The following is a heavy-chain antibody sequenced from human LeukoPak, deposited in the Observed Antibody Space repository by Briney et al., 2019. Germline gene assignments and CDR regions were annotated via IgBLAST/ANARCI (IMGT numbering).Heavy chain of an antibody. J-gene: IGHJ6*02. CDR2: IYYSGST. CDR1: GGSISSYY. V-gene: IGHV4-59*12. CDR3: AREGFSSSWFSPTSGMDA. D-gene: IGHD6-13*01. Sequence: SETLSLTCTVSGGSISSYYWSWIRQPPGKGLEWIGYIYYSGSTNYNPSLKSRVTMSVDTSKNQFSLKLSPVTAADTAVYYCAREGFSSSWFSPTSGMDAWGQGTTVTVSS.